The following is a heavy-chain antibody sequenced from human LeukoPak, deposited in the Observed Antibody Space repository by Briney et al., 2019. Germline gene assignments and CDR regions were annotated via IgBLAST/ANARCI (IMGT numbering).Heavy chain of an antibody. D-gene: IGHD2-15*01. J-gene: IGHJ4*02. CDR2: IYYSGST. V-gene: IGHV4-39*07. CDR3: AREEDGRGPSDF. CDR1: GGSISSSSYY. Sequence: PSETLSLTCTVSGGSISSSSYYWGWIRQPPGKGLEWIGSIYYSGSTYYNPSLKSRVTISIDMSKNQFSLKLSSVTAADTAVYYCAREEDGRGPSDFWGQGTLVTVSS.